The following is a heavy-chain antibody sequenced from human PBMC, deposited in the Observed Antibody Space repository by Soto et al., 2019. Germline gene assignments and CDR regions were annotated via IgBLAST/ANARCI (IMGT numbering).Heavy chain of an antibody. CDR2: ISNSGST. D-gene: IGHD2-2*01. V-gene: IGHV3-23*01. Sequence: PGGSLRLSCAASGCTFRNCAMNWVRQAPGRGLEWVSTISNSGSTYYADAVKGRFTISRDISKNTLYLQMSSLRADDTALYYCAKDREGYCSSTSCLYYFDSWGQGTQVTVSS. J-gene: IGHJ4*02. CDR3: AKDREGYCSSTSCLYYFDS. CDR1: GCTFRNCA.